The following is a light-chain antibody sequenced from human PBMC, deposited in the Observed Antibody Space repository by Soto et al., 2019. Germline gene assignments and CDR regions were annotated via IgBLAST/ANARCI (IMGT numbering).Light chain of an antibody. V-gene: IGLV1-44*01. CDR3: AVWDDSLNAHMI. CDR1: SSNIGSNS. Sequence: QSVLTQPPSASGTPGQRVTISCSGSSSNIGSNSVNWYQQIPGTAPKLLIYSDNQRPSGVPDRFSGSKSGTSASLAISGLPSEDEADYYCAVWDDSLNAHMIFGGGTKLTVL. J-gene: IGLJ2*01. CDR2: SDN.